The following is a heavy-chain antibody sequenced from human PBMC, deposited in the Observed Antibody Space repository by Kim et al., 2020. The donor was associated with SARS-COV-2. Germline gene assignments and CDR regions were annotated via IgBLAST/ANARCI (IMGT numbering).Heavy chain of an antibody. D-gene: IGHD6-19*01. CDR2: IYYSGST. V-gene: IGHV4-39*01. CDR3: ARSVRQWLVFDY. Sequence: SETLSITCTVSGGSISSSSYYWGWIRQPPGKGLEWIGSIYYSGSTYYNPSLKSRVTISVDTSKNQFSLKLSSVTAADTAVYYCARSVRQWLVFDYWGQGTLVTVSS. CDR1: GGSISSSSYY. J-gene: IGHJ4*02.